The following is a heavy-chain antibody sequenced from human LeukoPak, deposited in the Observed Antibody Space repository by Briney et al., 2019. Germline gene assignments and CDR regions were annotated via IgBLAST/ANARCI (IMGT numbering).Heavy chain of an antibody. V-gene: IGHV3-7*01. D-gene: IGHD3-10*01. J-gene: IGHJ3*01. Sequence: PGGSLRLSCAASGFTFSSYWMSWVRQAPGKGLEWVANIKQDGSEKYYVDSVRGRLTISRDNAKNSLYLQMNSLRAEDTAVYYCARVPLVRGVIGEAFDFWGQGTMVTVSS. CDR3: ARVPLVRGVIGEAFDF. CDR2: IKQDGSEK. CDR1: GFTFSSYW.